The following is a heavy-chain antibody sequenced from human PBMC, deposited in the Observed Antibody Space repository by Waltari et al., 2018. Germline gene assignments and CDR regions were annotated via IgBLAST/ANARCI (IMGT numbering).Heavy chain of an antibody. V-gene: IGHV3-48*03. CDR3: ARDLHGTVTKLGDAFDI. CDR2: ISSSGSTI. CDR1: GFTFSSYE. Sequence: EVQLVESGGGLVQPGGSLRLSCAASGFTFSSYEMNWVRQAPGKGLEWVSYISSSGSTIYYADSVKGRFTISRDNAKNALYLQMNSLRAEDTAVYYCARDLHGTVTKLGDAFDIWGQGTMVTVSS. J-gene: IGHJ3*02. D-gene: IGHD4-17*01.